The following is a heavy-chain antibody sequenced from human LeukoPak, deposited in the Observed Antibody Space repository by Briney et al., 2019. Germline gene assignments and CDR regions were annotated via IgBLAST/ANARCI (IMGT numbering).Heavy chain of an antibody. CDR3: VSDSSGWNY. J-gene: IGHJ4*02. CDR2: INTDGSIT. Sequence: GGSLRLSCAVSGFTFSDYEMKWVRQAPGKGLEWVSYINTDGSITYYADSVKGRFTISRDIAKNSLFLQMDSLRAEDTAVYYCVSDSSGWNYWGQGTRVTVSS. V-gene: IGHV3-48*03. D-gene: IGHD6-19*01. CDR1: GFTFSDYE.